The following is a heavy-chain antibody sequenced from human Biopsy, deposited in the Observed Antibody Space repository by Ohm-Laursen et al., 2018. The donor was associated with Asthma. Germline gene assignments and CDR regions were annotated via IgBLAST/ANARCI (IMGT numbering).Heavy chain of an antibody. J-gene: IGHJ5*02. CDR2: INPNSGGT. CDR1: GYTFTGYY. Sequence: SVNVSCKASGYTFTGYYMHWVRQAPGQGLEWMGRINPNSGGTNYAQKFQGRVTMTRDTSISTAYMELSRLRSDDTAVYYCAREGITGTTAWFDPWGQGTLVTVSS. V-gene: IGHV1-2*06. D-gene: IGHD1-7*01. CDR3: AREGITGTTAWFDP.